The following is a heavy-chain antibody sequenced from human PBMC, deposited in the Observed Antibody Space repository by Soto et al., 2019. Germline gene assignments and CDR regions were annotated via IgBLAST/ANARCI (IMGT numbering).Heavy chain of an antibody. Sequence: SETLSLTCTVSGVVLGSDAYYWSWIRQHPGKGLEWIGNIYHTGSTYYNPYLKSRVVISLDTSQNQFFLRLSSVTASDTAVYFCARYRFSGNRWSKFDYWGQGSLVTVSS. CDR3: ARYRFSGNRWSKFDY. CDR2: IYHTGST. V-gene: IGHV4-31*03. J-gene: IGHJ4*02. CDR1: GVVLGSDAYY. D-gene: IGHD3-16*02.